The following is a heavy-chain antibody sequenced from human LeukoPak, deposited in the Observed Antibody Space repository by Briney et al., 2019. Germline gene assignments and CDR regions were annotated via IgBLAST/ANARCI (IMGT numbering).Heavy chain of an antibody. CDR3: ARDSENGEMDY. J-gene: IGHJ4*02. Sequence: ASVTVSCTASGYTFTVYYMHWVRQAPGQGLEWMGWINPNSGGTNYAQKFQGRVTMTRDTSISTAYMELSRLRSDDTAVYYCARDSENGEMDYWGQGTLVTVSS. V-gene: IGHV1-2*02. CDR1: GYTFTVYY. D-gene: IGHD5-24*01. CDR2: INPNSGGT.